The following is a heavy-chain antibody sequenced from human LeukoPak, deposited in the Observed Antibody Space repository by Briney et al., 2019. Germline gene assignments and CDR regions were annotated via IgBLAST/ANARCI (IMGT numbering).Heavy chain of an antibody. CDR1: GGSFSGYY. Sequence: PSETLSLTCAVYGGSFSGYYWSWIRQPPGKGLEWIGEINHSGSTNYNPSLKSRVTISVDTSKNQFSLKLSSVTAADTAVYYCARAYYDILTGYFSTAHDYWGQGTLVTVSS. J-gene: IGHJ4*02. CDR3: ARAYYDILTGYFSTAHDY. CDR2: INHSGST. D-gene: IGHD3-9*01. V-gene: IGHV4-34*01.